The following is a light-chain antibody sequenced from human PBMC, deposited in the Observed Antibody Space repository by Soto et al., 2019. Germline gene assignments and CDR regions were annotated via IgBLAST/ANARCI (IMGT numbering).Light chain of an antibody. CDR3: HQYNNWPPIT. CDR2: GAS. V-gene: IGKV3-15*01. Sequence: EIVMTQSPATLSVSPGERATLSCRASQSVSSDLAWYQQKPGQALRLLIYGASTRATGIPARFSGSGSGTXXXXXXXXXXXXXXAVYYCHQYNNWPPITFGQGTRLEIK. J-gene: IGKJ5*01. CDR1: QSVSSD.